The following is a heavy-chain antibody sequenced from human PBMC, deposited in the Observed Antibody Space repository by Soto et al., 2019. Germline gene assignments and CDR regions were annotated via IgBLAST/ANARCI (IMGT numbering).Heavy chain of an antibody. CDR2: IHYRGST. J-gene: IGHJ4*02. CDR1: GGSISSASYY. Sequence: SETLSLTCTVSGGSISSASYYWGWVRQTPGKGLEWIGSIHYRGSTYYNPSLKSRITTSVDASKKQFSLNLNSVTAADTAVYYCASRPTGVPIWGRGTLVTVSS. D-gene: IGHD1-1*01. CDR3: ASRPTGVPI. V-gene: IGHV4-39*07.